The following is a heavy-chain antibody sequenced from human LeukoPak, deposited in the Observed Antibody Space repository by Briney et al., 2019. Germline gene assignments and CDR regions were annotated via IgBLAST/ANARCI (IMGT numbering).Heavy chain of an antibody. D-gene: IGHD2-2*01. Sequence: GASVKVSCKASGYTFTSYGISWVRQAPGQGLEWMGWISACNGNTNYAQKLQGRVTMTTDTSTSTAYMELRSLRSDDTAVYYCARDAADIVVVPALQHYYFDYWGQGTLVTVSS. CDR2: ISACNGNT. V-gene: IGHV1-18*01. CDR3: ARDAADIVVVPALQHYYFDY. J-gene: IGHJ4*02. CDR1: GYTFTSYG.